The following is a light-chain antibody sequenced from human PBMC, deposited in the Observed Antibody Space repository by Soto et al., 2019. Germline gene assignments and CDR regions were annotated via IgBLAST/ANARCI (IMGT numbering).Light chain of an antibody. J-gene: IGKJ1*01. Sequence: IVMTQSPATTSVSPGERATLSCRASQSVSSNLAWYQQKPGQAPRLLIYGASTRATGIPARFSGSGSGTEFTLTISSLQADDGAVYYCQQYYSTPQTFGQGSKVDIK. CDR2: GAS. CDR1: QSVSSN. V-gene: IGKV3-15*01. CDR3: QQYYSTPQT.